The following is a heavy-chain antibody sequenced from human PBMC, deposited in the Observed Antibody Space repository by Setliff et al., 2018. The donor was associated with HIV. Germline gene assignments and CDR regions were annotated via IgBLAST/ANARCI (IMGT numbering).Heavy chain of an antibody. CDR1: GFTFSSYA. J-gene: IGHJ4*02. CDR2: ISSGIGTT. Sequence: GESLKISCAASGFTFSSYAMSWVRQAPGKGLEWVSAISSGIGTTYYADSVKGRFTISRDNSKNTLYLQMNSLRAEDTATYYCAKAKTQLWGQGTLVTVS. V-gene: IGHV3-23*01. D-gene: IGHD6-13*01. CDR3: AKAKTQL.